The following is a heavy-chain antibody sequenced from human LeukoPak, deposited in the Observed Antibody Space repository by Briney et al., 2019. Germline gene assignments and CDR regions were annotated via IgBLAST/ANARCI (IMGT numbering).Heavy chain of an antibody. Sequence: GGSLRLSCSTSGFTFSNHFMHWVRQAPGKGLEYVSSIGPNGASTLYADSVKGRFTISRNNSKNALYLQLTSLRLEDTALYYCVKDLTGTWSFDYWGQGTLVTVSS. J-gene: IGHJ4*02. V-gene: IGHV3-64D*06. CDR3: VKDLTGTWSFDY. D-gene: IGHD3-9*01. CDR2: IGPNGAST. CDR1: GFTFSNHF.